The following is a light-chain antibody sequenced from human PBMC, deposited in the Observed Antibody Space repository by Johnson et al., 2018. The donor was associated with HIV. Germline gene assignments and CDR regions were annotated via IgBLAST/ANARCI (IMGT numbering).Light chain of an antibody. CDR3: GTWDSTVSVYV. CDR1: SSNIANNY. V-gene: IGLV1-51*01. J-gene: IGLJ1*01. CDR2: DND. Sequence: QSVLTQPPSVSAAPGQKVTISCSGGSSNIANNYVSWYQQLPGSAPKLLIYDNDKRPSGIPDRFSGSKSGTSATLGITGLQTGDEADYYCGTWDSTVSVYVLGTATAVTVL.